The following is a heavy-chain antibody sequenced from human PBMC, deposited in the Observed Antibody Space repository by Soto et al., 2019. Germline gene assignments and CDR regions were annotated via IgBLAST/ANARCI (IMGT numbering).Heavy chain of an antibody. J-gene: IGHJ4*02. CDR1: GFTFSSYA. CDR3: AKVEASGGYYDTIDY. V-gene: IGHV3-23*01. D-gene: IGHD3-10*01. Sequence: EVQLLESGGGLVQPGGSLRLSCAASGFTFSSYAMTWVRQAPGKGLEWVSAVSGSGSSTDYADSVKGRFTISRDNSKNTLFLQMNSLRAEDTAIYYCAKVEASGGYYDTIDYWGQGTLVTVSS. CDR2: VSGSGSST.